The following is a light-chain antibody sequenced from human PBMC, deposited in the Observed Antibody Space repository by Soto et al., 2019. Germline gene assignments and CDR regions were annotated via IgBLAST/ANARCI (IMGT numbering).Light chain of an antibody. CDR1: HDIATY. CDR2: AAS. V-gene: IGKV1-27*01. CDR3: QKYNSAPRIT. Sequence: DIQMTQSPSSLSASVGDRVTITCRASHDIATYLAWYQQKSGKAPKLLIYAASTLQSGVPSRFSGSRSGTDFTLTISSLQPEDVATYYCQKYNSAPRITFGPGTKVDIK. J-gene: IGKJ3*01.